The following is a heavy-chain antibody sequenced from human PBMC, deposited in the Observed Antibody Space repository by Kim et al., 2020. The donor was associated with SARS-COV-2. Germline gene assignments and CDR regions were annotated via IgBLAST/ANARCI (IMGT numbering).Heavy chain of an antibody. J-gene: IGHJ6*02. V-gene: IGHV3-48*03. CDR2: IGSSGTTT. D-gene: IGHD7-27*01. Sequence: GGSLRLSCAASGFRFSYYEMNWVRQAPGMGLEWVSYIGSSGTTTYYADSVKGLFTISRDNAKNSLFLQMDSLRAEDTALYYCVREAGYTTTWGYNYGLDVWGQGSTVTVSS. CDR3: VREAGYTTTWGYNYGLDV. CDR1: GFRFSYYE.